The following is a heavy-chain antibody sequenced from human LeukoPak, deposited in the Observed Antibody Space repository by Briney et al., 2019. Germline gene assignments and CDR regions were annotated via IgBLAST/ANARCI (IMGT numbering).Heavy chain of an antibody. D-gene: IGHD2-2*01. CDR3: AIGWDSSTSCYRCFNF. CDR2: IYPGDSDT. Sequence: GESLKISCTGSGYRFTSYWIGWVRQMPGKGLEWVAIIYPGDSDTRYSPSFRGQVTISADKSISTAYLQWDSLEASDTAMYYCAIGWDSSTSCYRCFNFWGQGTLVTVSP. V-gene: IGHV5-51*01. CDR1: GYRFTSYW. J-gene: IGHJ4*02.